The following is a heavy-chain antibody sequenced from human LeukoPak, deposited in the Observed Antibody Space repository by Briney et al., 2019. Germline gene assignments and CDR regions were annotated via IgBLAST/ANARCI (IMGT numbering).Heavy chain of an antibody. D-gene: IGHD6-19*01. CDR1: GYTFTGYY. Sequence: ASVKVSCKASGYTFTGYYMHWVRQAPGQGLEWMGWMNPNTGNTGHAQKFQGRVTMTRNTSISTAYMELSSLRSEDTAVYYCARGYFEDGSGYLDYWGQGTLVTVSS. J-gene: IGHJ4*02. CDR2: MNPNTGNT. CDR3: ARGYFEDGSGYLDY. V-gene: IGHV1-8*02.